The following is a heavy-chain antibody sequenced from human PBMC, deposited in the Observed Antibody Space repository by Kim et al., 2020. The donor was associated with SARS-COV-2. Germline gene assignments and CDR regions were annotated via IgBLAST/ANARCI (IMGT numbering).Heavy chain of an antibody. CDR1: GDSVSSNSAA. J-gene: IGHJ4*02. CDR2: TYYRSKWYN. CDR3: ARGHPSSPGFYYFDY. Sequence: SQTLSLTCVISGDSVSSNSAAWNWIRQSPSRGLEWLGRTYYRSKWYNAYAVSVKSRITINPDTSKNQFSLQLNSVTPEDTAVYYCARGHPSSPGFYYFDYWGQGTLVTVSS. D-gene: IGHD3-10*01. V-gene: IGHV6-1*01.